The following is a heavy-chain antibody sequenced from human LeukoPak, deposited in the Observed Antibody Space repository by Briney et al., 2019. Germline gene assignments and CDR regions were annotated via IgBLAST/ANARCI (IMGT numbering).Heavy chain of an antibody. D-gene: IGHD5-12*01. V-gene: IGHV1-69*04. CDR2: IIPILGIA. J-gene: IGHJ4*02. CDR1: GGTFSSYA. CDR3: ARDRRDIVATIPTYFDY. Sequence: SVKVSCKASGGTFSSYAISWVRQAPGQGLEWMGRIIPILGIANYAQKFQGRVTITADKSTSTAYMELSSLRSEDTAVYYCARDRRDIVATIPTYFDYWGQGTLVTVSS.